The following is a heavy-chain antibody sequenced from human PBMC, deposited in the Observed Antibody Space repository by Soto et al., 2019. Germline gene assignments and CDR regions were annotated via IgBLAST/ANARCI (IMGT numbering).Heavy chain of an antibody. V-gene: IGHV4-30-4*01. J-gene: IGHJ4*02. Sequence: QVQLQESGPGLVKPSQSLSLTFTVSGGSISSGDYYWSWIRQPPGKGLEWIGYIYYSGSTYYNRSLKSRVTISVDTSKNQNSLKMSSLTAADTAVYYCARVYVWNCISTRCPFDYWGQGTLVTVSS. CDR1: GGSISSGDYY. CDR2: IYYSGST. CDR3: ARVYVWNCISTRCPFDY. D-gene: IGHD2-2*01.